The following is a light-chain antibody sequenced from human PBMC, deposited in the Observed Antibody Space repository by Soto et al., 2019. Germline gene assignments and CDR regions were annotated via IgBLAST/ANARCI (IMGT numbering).Light chain of an antibody. CDR3: QKYNSALPF. CDR1: QAISYF. V-gene: IGKV1-27*01. J-gene: IGKJ3*01. CDR2: AAS. Sequence: DFQMTQSPSSLSASLGDRVTITCRASQAISYFLAWYQQKPGKVPKLLIYAASTLQSGVPSRFSGSGSGTDFSLTISSLQPEDVATYYCQKYNSALPFFGPGTKVEIK.